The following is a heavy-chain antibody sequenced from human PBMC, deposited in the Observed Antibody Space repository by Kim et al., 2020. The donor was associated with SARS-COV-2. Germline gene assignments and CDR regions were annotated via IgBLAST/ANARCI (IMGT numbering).Heavy chain of an antibody. V-gene: IGHV3-11*01. CDR3: ARLTYYYDSSGPAVYYFDY. Sequence: GRFTISRDNAKNSLYLQMNSLRAEDTAMYYCARLTYYYDSSGPAVYYFDYLGQGTLVTVSS. J-gene: IGHJ4*02. D-gene: IGHD3-22*01.